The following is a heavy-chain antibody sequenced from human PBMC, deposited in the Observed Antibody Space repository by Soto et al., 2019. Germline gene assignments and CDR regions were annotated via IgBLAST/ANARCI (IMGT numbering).Heavy chain of an antibody. J-gene: IGHJ6*02. CDR2: IKSKTDGGTT. D-gene: IGHD6-19*01. CDR1: GFTFSNAW. V-gene: IGHV3-15*01. Sequence: GGSLRLSCAASGFTFSNAWMSWVRQAPGKGLEWVGRIKSKTDGGTTDYAAPVKGRFTISRDDSKNTLYLQMNSLKTEDTAVNYCTDVGVAVAGTKYFYDMDVWGRGSAVTVSS. CDR3: TDVGVAVAGTKYFYDMDV.